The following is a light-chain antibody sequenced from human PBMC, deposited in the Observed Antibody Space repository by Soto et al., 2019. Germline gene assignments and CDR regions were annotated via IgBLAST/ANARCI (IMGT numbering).Light chain of an antibody. J-gene: IGLJ1*01. CDR2: EVS. Sequence: QSVLTQPPSASGSSGQSVTISCTGTSSDVGGYNYVSWYQQHPGKAPKVIIYEVSKRPSGVPDRFSGSKSGSTASLTVSGLQAGDEADYYCRSYAVTNIFVFGTGTKGTVL. CDR1: SSDVGGYNY. CDR3: RSYAVTNIFV. V-gene: IGLV2-8*01.